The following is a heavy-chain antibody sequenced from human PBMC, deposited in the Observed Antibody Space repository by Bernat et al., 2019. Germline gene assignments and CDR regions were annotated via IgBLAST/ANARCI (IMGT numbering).Heavy chain of an antibody. V-gene: IGHV3-30*18. Sequence: QVQLVESGGGVVQPGRSLRLSCAASGFTFSSYGMHWVRQAPGKGLEWVAVISYDGSNKYYADSVKGQFTISRDNSKNTLYLQMNSLRAEDTAVYYCAKAHYSYLSRGYFDLWGRGTLVTVSS. D-gene: IGHD2-15*01. CDR2: ISYDGSNK. CDR3: AKAHYSYLSRGYFDL. J-gene: IGHJ2*01. CDR1: GFTFSSYG.